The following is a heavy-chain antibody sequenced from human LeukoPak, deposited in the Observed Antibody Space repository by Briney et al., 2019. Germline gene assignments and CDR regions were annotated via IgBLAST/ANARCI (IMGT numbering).Heavy chain of an antibody. CDR1: GYTLTELS. D-gene: IGHD4-17*01. V-gene: IGHV1-24*01. J-gene: IGHJ3*02. CDR2: FDPEDGET. CDR3: ATFYGDYASGAFDI. Sequence: ASVKVSCKVSGYTLTELSMHWVRQAPGKGLEWMGGFDPEDGETIYAQKFQGRVTMTEDTSTDTAYMELSSLRSEDTAVYYCATFYGDYASGAFDIWGQGTMVTVSS.